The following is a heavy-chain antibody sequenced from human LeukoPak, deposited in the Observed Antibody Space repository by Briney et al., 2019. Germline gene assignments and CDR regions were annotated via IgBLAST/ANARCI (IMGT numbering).Heavy chain of an antibody. CDR2: ISSSSSTI. J-gene: IGHJ5*02. CDR3: ARDGGNYYGSGSYGWFDP. Sequence: GGSLRLSCAASGFTFSSYSMNWVRQAPGKGLEWVSYISSSSSTIYYGDSVKGRFTISRDNAKNSLYLQMNSLRAEDTAVYYCARDGGNYYGSGSYGWFDPWGQGTLVTVSS. D-gene: IGHD3-10*01. CDR1: GFTFSSYS. V-gene: IGHV3-48*01.